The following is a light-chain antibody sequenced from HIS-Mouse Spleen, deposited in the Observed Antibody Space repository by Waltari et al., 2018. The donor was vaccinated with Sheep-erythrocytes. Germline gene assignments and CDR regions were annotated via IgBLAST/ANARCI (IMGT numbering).Light chain of an antibody. CDR3: QQYNNWPPWT. V-gene: IGKV3-15*01. J-gene: IGKJ1*01. CDR2: GAS. CDR1: QSVSSN. Sequence: EIVMTQSPATLSVSPGARATLSCRASQSVSSNLAWYQQTPGQAPRLPIYGASTRATGIPARCSGSGSGTEFTLTISSMQSEDFAVYYCQQYNNWPPWTFGQGTKVEIK.